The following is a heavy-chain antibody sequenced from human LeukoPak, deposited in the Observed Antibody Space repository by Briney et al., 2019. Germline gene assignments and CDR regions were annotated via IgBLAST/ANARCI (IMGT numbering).Heavy chain of an antibody. V-gene: IGHV3-53*01. CDR1: GFTVSSNY. CDR3: ARLYYYVSGTYSRYFDY. CDR2: IYSGGTT. Sequence: GGSLRLSCAASGFTVSSNYMTWVRQAPGKGLEWVSIIYSGGTTYYADSVKGRFTISRDNSKNTLYLQMNSLRAEDPAVYYCARLYYYVSGTYSRYFDYWGQGTLVTVSS. D-gene: IGHD3-10*01. J-gene: IGHJ4*02.